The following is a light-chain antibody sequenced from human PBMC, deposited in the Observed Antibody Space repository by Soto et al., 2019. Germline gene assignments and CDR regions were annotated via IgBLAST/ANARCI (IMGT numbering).Light chain of an antibody. V-gene: IGLV1-44*01. CDR1: SSNIGSKT. CDR3: AAWDDSLNGYV. CDR2: SNN. J-gene: IGLJ1*01. Sequence: QSVLTQPPSASGTPGQRVTMPCSGSSSNIGSKTVKWYQQLPGTAPKLLIYSNNHRPSGVPDRFSGSKSGTSASLAISGLQSEDEADYYCAAWDDSLNGYVFGTGTKLTVL.